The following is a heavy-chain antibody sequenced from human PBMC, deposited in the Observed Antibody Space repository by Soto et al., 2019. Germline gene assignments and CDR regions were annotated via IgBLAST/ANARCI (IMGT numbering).Heavy chain of an antibody. CDR2: IDPNSGDT. CDR1: GYTFTGHF. CDR3: ARDIGTYSFDM. J-gene: IGHJ3*02. Sequence: GASVKVSCKASGYTFTGHFMHWMRQAPGRRLEWMGWIDPNSGDTDYAQSFQGRFTVTRDTSISTAYMELSRLTSDDTAVYFCARDIGTYSFDMWGQGTMVTVSS. V-gene: IGHV1-2*02. D-gene: IGHD1-26*01.